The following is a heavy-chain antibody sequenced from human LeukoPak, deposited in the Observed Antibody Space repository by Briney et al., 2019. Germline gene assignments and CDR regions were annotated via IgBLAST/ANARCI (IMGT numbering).Heavy chain of an antibody. CDR2: ISAYNDNT. Sequence: GASVKVSCKASGYTFTSNGISWVRQAPGQGLEWMGWISAYNDNTNYVQKVQGRVTMTTDTSTSTAYMELRSLRSDDTAVYYCARCSSTSCYTPFDYWGHGTLVTVSS. CDR3: ARCSSTSCYTPFDY. D-gene: IGHD2-2*02. J-gene: IGHJ4*01. CDR1: GYTFTSNG. V-gene: IGHV1-18*01.